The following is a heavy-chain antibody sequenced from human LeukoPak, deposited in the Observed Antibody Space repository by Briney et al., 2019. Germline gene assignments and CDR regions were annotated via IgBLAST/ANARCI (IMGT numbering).Heavy chain of an antibody. CDR1: GGSFSGYY. D-gene: IGHD3-10*01. V-gene: IGHV4-34*01. CDR3: ARGLRYYGSGGDYDY. CDR2: INHSGST. Sequence: SETLSLTCAVYGGSFSGYYWSWIRQPPGKGLEWIGEINHSGSTNYNPSLKSRVTISVDTSKNQFSLKLSSVTAADTAVYYCARGLRYYGSGGDYDYWGQGTLVTVSS. J-gene: IGHJ4*02.